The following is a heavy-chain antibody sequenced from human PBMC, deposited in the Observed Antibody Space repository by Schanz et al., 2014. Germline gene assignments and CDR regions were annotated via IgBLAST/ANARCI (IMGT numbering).Heavy chain of an antibody. Sequence: DVQLVDSGGGLVQPGGSLRLSCAASGFTVSNSYIHWVRQAPGKGLEWVSTIYSSGSTYYADSVRGRFTISRDNSKNTLYLQMNSLRAEDTAVYYCARDRVGASSYFDYWGQGTLVTVSS. J-gene: IGHJ4*02. D-gene: IGHD1-26*01. CDR2: IYSSGST. CDR1: GFTVSNSY. V-gene: IGHV3-53*01. CDR3: ARDRVGASSYFDY.